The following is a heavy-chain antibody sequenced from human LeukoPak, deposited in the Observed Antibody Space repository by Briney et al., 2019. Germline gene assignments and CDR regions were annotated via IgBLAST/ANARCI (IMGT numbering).Heavy chain of an antibody. V-gene: IGHV3-53*01. J-gene: IGHJ4*02. CDR3: ARRAGDYSHPYDY. D-gene: IGHD3-22*01. Sequence: GGSLRLSCAASGLTVSSNCMSWVRQAPGKGLEWVSFIYSGGSTYYTDSVKGRSTISRDNSKNTLYLQMNSLRAEDTAVYYCARRAGDYSHPYDYWGQGILVTVSS. CDR2: IYSGGST. CDR1: GLTVSSNC.